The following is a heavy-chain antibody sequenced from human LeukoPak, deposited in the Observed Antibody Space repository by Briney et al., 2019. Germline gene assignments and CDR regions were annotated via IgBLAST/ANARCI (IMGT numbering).Heavy chain of an antibody. CDR1: GYPFTKFY. D-gene: IGHD6-19*01. CDR3: ARDNSDTVKGECSGACYWWFDP. V-gene: IGHV1-46*01. J-gene: IGHJ5*02. CDR2: MSPNGDST. Sequence: ASVKVSCKASGYPFTKFYMHWVRQAPGHGLEWMGLMSPNGDSTLYSQKFQGRVTMTRDTSTSTDYMELSSLRSEDTGVYYCARDNSDTVKGECSGACYWWFDPWGQGTLVTVSS.